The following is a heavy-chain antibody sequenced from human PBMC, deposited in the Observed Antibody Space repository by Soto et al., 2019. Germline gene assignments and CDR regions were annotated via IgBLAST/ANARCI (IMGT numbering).Heavy chain of an antibody. J-gene: IGHJ4*02. CDR1: GFTFSNYW. D-gene: IGHD6-19*01. V-gene: IGHV3-7*03. Sequence: GGSLRLSCAASGFTFSNYWMAWVRQAPGKGLEWVANINQDGSEKYYVDSVKGRFTISRDDAKNSLYLQMNSLRAEDTAAYYCARARLAVVPFDQWGPGTLVTVYS. CDR3: ARARLAVVPFDQ. CDR2: INQDGSEK.